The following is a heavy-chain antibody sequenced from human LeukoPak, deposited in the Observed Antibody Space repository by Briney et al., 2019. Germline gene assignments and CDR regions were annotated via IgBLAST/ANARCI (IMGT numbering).Heavy chain of an antibody. CDR3: ARGSGYVDY. Sequence: GGSLRLSCAASGFTFSNYNINWVRQAPGKGLEWVSSITTSGNYKYYVDSVKGRFTISRDNAKNSLYLQMNSLRVEDTAVYYCARGSGYVDYWGQGTLVTVSS. D-gene: IGHD3-10*01. CDR1: GFTFSNYN. J-gene: IGHJ4*02. V-gene: IGHV3-21*01. CDR2: ITTSGNYK.